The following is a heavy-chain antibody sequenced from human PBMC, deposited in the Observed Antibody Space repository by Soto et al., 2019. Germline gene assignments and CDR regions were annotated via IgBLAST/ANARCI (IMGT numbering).Heavy chain of an antibody. J-gene: IGHJ4*02. Sequence: GGSLRLSCAASGFTFSSYDMHWVRQATGKGLEWVSAIGTAGDTYYPGSVKGRFTISRDNAKNSLYLQMNSLRAEDTAVYYCARGLDYGDYVAYFDYWGQGNLVTVSS. CDR2: IGTAGDT. V-gene: IGHV3-13*01. CDR1: GFTFSSYD. CDR3: ARGLDYGDYVAYFDY. D-gene: IGHD4-17*01.